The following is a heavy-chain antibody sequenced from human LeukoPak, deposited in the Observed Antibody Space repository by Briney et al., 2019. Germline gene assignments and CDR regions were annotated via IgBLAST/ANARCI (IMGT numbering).Heavy chain of an antibody. J-gene: IGHJ5*02. CDR3: AREFYTALRS. CDR1: GGSISSYY. CDR2: ISYSGST. V-gene: IGHV4-59*01. D-gene: IGHD2-2*02. Sequence: SETLSLTCTVSGGSISSYYWSWIRQPPGKGLEWIGYISYSGSTNYNPSLKSRVTISVDTSKNQFSLKLSSVTAADTAVYYCAREFYTALRSWGQGTLVTVSS.